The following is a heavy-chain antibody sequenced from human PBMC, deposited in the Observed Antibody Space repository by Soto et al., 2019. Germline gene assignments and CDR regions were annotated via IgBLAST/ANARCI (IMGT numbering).Heavy chain of an antibody. V-gene: IGHV3-33*01. CDR3: ARESSTLYAMDV. Sequence: QEQLVESGGGVVQPGRSLRLSCVASGFTFSNYGIHWVRQAPGKGLEWVAIIWYEGENKYYSDNVKGRFTISRDNSSSTVSLQMNSLRVDDTAVYYWARESSTLYAMDVWGQGTRVTVSS. CDR2: IWYEGENK. CDR1: GFTFSNYG. D-gene: IGHD3-16*01. J-gene: IGHJ6*02.